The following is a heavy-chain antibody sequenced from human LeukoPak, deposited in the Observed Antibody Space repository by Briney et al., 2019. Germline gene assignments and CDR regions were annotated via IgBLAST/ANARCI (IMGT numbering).Heavy chain of an antibody. CDR3: ARYYSYSGSYCLDY. CDR1: GFTFSSYG. D-gene: IGHD3-10*01. J-gene: IGHJ4*02. V-gene: IGHV3-30*02. CDR2: IRYDGSNK. Sequence: GGSLRLSCAPSGFTFSSYGMHWVRQAPGKGLEWVAFIRYDGSNKYYADSVKGRFTISRDTSKNTVYLQMNSLIAEDTGVYFCARYYSYSGSYCLDYWGQGTLVTVSS.